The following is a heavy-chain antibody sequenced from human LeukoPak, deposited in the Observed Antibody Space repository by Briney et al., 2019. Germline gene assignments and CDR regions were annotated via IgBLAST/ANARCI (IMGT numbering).Heavy chain of an antibody. J-gene: IGHJ3*02. CDR3: AAYYYDSSGQPNDAFDI. D-gene: IGHD3-22*01. Sequence: ASVKVSCKVSGYSLTELSTRWVRQAPGKGLEWMGGFDPEDGETIYAQKCQGRVTMTEDTSTDTAYMELSSLRSEDTAVYYCAAYYYDSSGQPNDAFDIWGQGTMVTVPS. CDR2: FDPEDGET. CDR1: GYSLTELS. V-gene: IGHV1-24*01.